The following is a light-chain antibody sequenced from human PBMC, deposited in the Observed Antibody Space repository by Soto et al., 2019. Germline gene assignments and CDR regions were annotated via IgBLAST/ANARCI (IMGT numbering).Light chain of an antibody. J-gene: IGLJ3*02. CDR2: DVT. V-gene: IGLV2-11*01. CDR1: SSDIGTYNF. Sequence: QSALTQPRSVSGSPGQSVTFSCIGTSSDIGTYNFVSWYQQNPGKAPKLLIYDVTKRPSGVPARFSGSKSGNTASLTISGLKSEDEAEYYCCSYAVANTLVFGGGTKLTVL. CDR3: CSYAVANTLV.